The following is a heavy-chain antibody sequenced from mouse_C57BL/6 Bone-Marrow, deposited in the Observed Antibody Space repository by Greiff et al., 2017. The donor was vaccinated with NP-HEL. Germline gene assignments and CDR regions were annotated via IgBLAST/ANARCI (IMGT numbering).Heavy chain of an antibody. CDR2: INYDGSST. CDR1: GFTFSDYY. D-gene: IGHD1-1*01. J-gene: IGHJ3*01. CDR3: ARDDGSSPFAY. V-gene: IGHV5-16*01. Sequence: EVMLVESEGGLVQPGSSMKLSCTASGFTFSDYYMAWVRQVPEKGLEWVANINYDGSSTYYLASLKSRFISSRDNAKNILYLQMSSLKSEDTATYYCARDDGSSPFAYWGQGTLVTVSA.